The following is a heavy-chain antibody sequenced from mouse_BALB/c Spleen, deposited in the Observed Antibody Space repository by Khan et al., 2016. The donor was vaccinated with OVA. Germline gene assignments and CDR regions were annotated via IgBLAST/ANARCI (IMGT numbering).Heavy chain of an antibody. CDR1: GYSFTSYL. Sequence: VQLQQSGTVLARPGASVKMSCKASGYSFTSYLIHWVKQRPGQGLEWIGEIYPGNGDTTYNQKFKDKATLTAGTSASTAYMELSSLTNEDSAVYDCTRGGYSSFAYWGQGTLVTVSA. CDR3: TRGGYSSFAY. J-gene: IGHJ3*01. CDR2: IYPGNGDT. D-gene: IGHD1-3*01. V-gene: IGHV1-5*01.